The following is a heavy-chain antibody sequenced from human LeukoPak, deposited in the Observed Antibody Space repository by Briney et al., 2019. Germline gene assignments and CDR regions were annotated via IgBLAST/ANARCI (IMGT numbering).Heavy chain of an antibody. J-gene: IGHJ4*02. CDR1: GFSPSTSGVG. CDR3: AHGGHAGGVGLTYYDFWSGYRGRPGYYFDY. V-gene: IGHV2-5*01. D-gene: IGHD3-3*01. CDR2: IYWNDDK. Sequence: SGPTLVKPTQTLTLTCTFSGFSPSTSGVGVGWIRQPPGKALEWLALIYWNDDKRYSPSLKSRLTITKDTSKNQVVLTMTNMDPVDTATYYCAHGGHAGGVGLTYYDFWSGYRGRPGYYFDYWGQGTLVTVSS.